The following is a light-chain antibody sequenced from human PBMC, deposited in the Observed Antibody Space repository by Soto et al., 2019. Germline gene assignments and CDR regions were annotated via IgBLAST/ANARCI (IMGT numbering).Light chain of an antibody. CDR2: TAS. CDR3: QQGNSFPYT. J-gene: IGKJ2*01. CDR1: QGISSW. Sequence: DIPMTQSPSSVSASEGDRVTITCRASQGISSWLAWYKQKPGKAPKLLFYTASTFQNGVPSRLRGSGSGADFTLTISSLQPEDFATYYFQQGNSFPYTFGQGTKLEIK. V-gene: IGKV1-12*01.